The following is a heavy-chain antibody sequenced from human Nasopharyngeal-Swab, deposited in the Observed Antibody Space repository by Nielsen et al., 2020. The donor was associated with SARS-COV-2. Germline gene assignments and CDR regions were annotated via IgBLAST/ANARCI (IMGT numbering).Heavy chain of an antibody. CDR1: AFTFSSYS. CDR2: TEIGGTT. Sequence: GSLKISCAASAFTFSSYSMRCLRQAPRKGLDWVSVTEIGGTTHYADSVKCRFSTPSDSSTNTQYLQMHSLRGEDTAVYYCARDAPAHYGAFYWGRGTLVTVSS. D-gene: IGHD4-17*01. J-gene: IGHJ4*02. V-gene: IGHV3-66*02. CDR3: ARDAPAHYGAFY.